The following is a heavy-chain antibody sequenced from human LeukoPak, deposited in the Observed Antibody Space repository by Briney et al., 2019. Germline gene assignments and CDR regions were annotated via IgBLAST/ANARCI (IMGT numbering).Heavy chain of an antibody. V-gene: IGHV4-59*01. CDR3: ARGGEIVLMVYAIRVGAFDI. Sequence: SETLSLTCTVSGGSISSYYWSWIRQPPGKGLEWIGYIYYSGSTNYNPSLKSRVTISVDTSKNQFSLKLSSVTAADTAVYYCARGGEIVLMVYAIRVGAFDIWGQGTMVTVSS. CDR2: IYYSGST. D-gene: IGHD2-8*01. J-gene: IGHJ3*02. CDR1: GGSISSYY.